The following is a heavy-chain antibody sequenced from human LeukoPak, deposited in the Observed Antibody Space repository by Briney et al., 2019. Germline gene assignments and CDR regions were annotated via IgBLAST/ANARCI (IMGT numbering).Heavy chain of an antibody. J-gene: IGHJ6*03. CDR1: GGTFSSYT. V-gene: IGHV1-69*06. Sequence: ASVKVSCTASGGTFSSYTISWVRQAPGQGLEWMGGIIPIFGTTNYAQKFQGRVSITADKSTSTTYMQLSSLRSEDTAVYYCARSRFPYYRLSRTDYYYMDVWAKGTTVTVSS. CDR3: ARSRFPYYRLSRTDYYYMDV. D-gene: IGHD3-10*01. CDR2: IIPIFGTT.